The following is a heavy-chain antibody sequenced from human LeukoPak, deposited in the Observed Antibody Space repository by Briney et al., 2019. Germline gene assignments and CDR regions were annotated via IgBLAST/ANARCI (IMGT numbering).Heavy chain of an antibody. D-gene: IGHD3-10*01. CDR3: ARAGGELLWFGELDFSFDP. CDR1: GGSFSGYY. CDR2: INHSGST. V-gene: IGHV4-34*01. J-gene: IGHJ5*02. Sequence: SETLSLTCAAYGGSFSGYYWSWIRQPPGKGLEWIGEINHSGSTNYNPSLKSRVTISVDTSKNQFSLKLSSVTAADTAVYYCARAGGELLWFGELDFSFDPWGPGTLVTVSS.